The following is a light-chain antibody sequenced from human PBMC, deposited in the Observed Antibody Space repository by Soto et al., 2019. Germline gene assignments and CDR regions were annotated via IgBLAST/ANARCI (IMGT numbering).Light chain of an antibody. CDR3: MQGKHWPPYT. V-gene: IGKV2-30*02. CDR2: KVS. Sequence: DVVMTQSPLSLPVTLGQPASISCRSSQSLVHSDGNTYLNWFQQRPGQSPRRLIYKVSNRDSGVPDRCSGSGSGTDFILKISRVEAEDVGLYYCMQGKHWPPYTFGQGTKLDIK. CDR1: QSLVHSDGNTY. J-gene: IGKJ2*01.